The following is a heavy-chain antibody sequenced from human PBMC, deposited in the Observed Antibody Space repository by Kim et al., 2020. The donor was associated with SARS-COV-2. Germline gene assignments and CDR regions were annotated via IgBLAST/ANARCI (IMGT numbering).Heavy chain of an antibody. CDR3: ARGGSSWPYYHHGMDV. V-gene: IGHV1-18*01. CDR1: GYVFGTNG. D-gene: IGHD6-13*01. Sequence: ASVKVSCKASGYVFGTNGISWVRQAPGQGLEWIGWISGYNGDTNYAQKFQGRVTMTTDTSTSTAYMEMRSLTSDDTAVYYCARGGSSWPYYHHGMDVWGQGTTVTVSS. J-gene: IGHJ6*02. CDR2: ISGYNGDT.